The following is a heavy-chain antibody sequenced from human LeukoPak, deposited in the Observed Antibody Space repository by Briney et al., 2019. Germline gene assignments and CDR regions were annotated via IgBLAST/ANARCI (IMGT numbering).Heavy chain of an antibody. J-gene: IGHJ4*02. V-gene: IGHV3-7*05. CDR2: INQDRSEK. D-gene: IGHD3-9*01. Sequence: GGSLRLSCAASGFTFSNYGMHWVRQAPGKGLECVANINQDRSEKYYVDSVKGRFTISRDNAKNSLYLQMNSLRAEDTAVYHCARDGTDVLTDRIRFDYWGQGTLVTVSS. CDR3: ARDGTDVLTDRIRFDY. CDR1: GFTFSNYG.